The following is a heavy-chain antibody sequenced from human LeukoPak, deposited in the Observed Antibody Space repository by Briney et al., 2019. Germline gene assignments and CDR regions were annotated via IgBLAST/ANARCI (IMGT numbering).Heavy chain of an antibody. CDR3: AKDENSDPGAFDI. Sequence: PSETLSLTCTVSGGSISSSSYYWGWIRQPPGKGLEWIGSIYYSGNTYYNASLKSQVSISIDTSKNQFSLRLTSVTAADTAVYYCAKDENSDPGAFDIWGQGTLVTVSS. J-gene: IGHJ3*02. D-gene: IGHD1-26*01. V-gene: IGHV4-39*02. CDR1: GGSISSSSYY. CDR2: IYYSGNT.